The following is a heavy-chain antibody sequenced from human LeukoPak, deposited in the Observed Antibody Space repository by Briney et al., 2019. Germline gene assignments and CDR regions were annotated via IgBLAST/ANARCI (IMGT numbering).Heavy chain of an antibody. D-gene: IGHD2-15*01. Sequence: ASVKVSCKASGGTFSSYAISWVRQAPGQGLEWMGGIIPIFGTANYAQKFQGRGTITADKSTSTAYMELSSLRSEDTAVYYCARVPYCSGGSCYHHRGAFDIWGQGTMVTVSS. J-gene: IGHJ3*02. V-gene: IGHV1-69*06. CDR1: GGTFSSYA. CDR2: IIPIFGTA. CDR3: ARVPYCSGGSCYHHRGAFDI.